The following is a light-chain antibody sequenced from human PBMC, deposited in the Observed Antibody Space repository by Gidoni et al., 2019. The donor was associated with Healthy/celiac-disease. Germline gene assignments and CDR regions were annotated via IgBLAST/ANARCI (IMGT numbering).Light chain of an antibody. CDR3: SSYAGSSLA. V-gene: IGLV2-8*01. CDR2: EVS. Sequence: QSALTQPPSASGSPGPSVTISCTGPSSDVGGYNYVSWYQQHPGKAPKPMIYEVSKRPSGVPDRFSGSKSGNTASLTVSGLQAEDEADYYCSSYAGSSLAFGTGTKVTVL. J-gene: IGLJ1*01. CDR1: SSDVGGYNY.